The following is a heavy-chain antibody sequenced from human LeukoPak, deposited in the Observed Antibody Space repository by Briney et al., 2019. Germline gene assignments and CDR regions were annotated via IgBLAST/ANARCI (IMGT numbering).Heavy chain of an antibody. CDR2: ISAYNGNT. CDR3: ARDGSGGSTYYFDY. D-gene: IGHD2-15*01. Sequence: ASVKVSCKASGYTFTSYGISRVRQAPGQGLEWMGWISAYNGNTNYAQKLQGRVTITTDTSTSTAYLGLRSLRSEDTAVYYCARDGSGGSTYYFDYWGQKTLVTVSS. V-gene: IGHV1-18*04. J-gene: IGHJ4*02. CDR1: GYTFTSYG.